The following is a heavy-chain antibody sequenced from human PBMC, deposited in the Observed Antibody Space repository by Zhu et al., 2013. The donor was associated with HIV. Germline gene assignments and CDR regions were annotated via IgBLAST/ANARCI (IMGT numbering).Heavy chain of an antibody. Sequence: QVQLVQSGAEVKKPGASVKVSCKASGYTFTSYGISWVRQAPGQGLEWMGWISAYNGNTNYAQKLQGRVTMTTDTSTSTAYMELRSLRSDDTAVYYCARVYYYDSSGHSGGCFDYWGQGTLVTVSS. CDR3: ARVYYYDSSGHSGGCFDY. V-gene: IGHV1-18*04. CDR1: GYTFTSYG. J-gene: IGHJ4*02. CDR2: ISAYNGNT. D-gene: IGHD3-22*01.